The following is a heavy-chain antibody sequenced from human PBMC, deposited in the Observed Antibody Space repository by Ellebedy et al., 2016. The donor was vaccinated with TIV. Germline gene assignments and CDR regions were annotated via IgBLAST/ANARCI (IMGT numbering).Heavy chain of an antibody. CDR2: INHSGST. V-gene: IGHV4-34*01. Sequence: MPSETLSLTCAVYGGSFSGYYWSWIRQPPGKGLEWIGEINHSGSTNYNPSLKRRVTISVDTSKNQFSLKLSSVTAADTAVYYCARGTRYYYGSGSPPPGYWGQGTLVTVSS. J-gene: IGHJ4*02. CDR3: ARGTRYYYGSGSPPPGY. D-gene: IGHD3-10*01. CDR1: GGSFSGYY.